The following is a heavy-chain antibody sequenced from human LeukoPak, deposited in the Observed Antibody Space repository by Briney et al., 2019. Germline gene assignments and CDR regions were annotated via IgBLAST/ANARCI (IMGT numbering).Heavy chain of an antibody. D-gene: IGHD3-22*01. Sequence: PSETLSLTCTVSGVSISSSSYYWGWIRQPPGKGLEWIGSIYYSGSTYYNPSLKRLVTISVDTSKNQFSLKLSSVTAADTAVYYCARVGRDSSGYSDAFDIWGQGTMVTVSS. CDR1: GVSISSSSYY. CDR3: ARVGRDSSGYSDAFDI. J-gene: IGHJ3*02. V-gene: IGHV4-39*07. CDR2: IYYSGST.